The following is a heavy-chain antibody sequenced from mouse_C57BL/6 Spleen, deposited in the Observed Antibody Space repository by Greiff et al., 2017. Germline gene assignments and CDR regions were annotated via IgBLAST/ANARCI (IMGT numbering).Heavy chain of an antibody. J-gene: IGHJ3*01. CDR1: GYTFTSYW. CDR3: ARMGVRRAGFAY. V-gene: IGHV1-64*01. Sequence: QVQLKQPGAELVKPGASVKLSCKASGYTFTSYWMHWVKQRPGQGLEWIGMIHPNSGSTNYNEKFKSKATLTVDKSSSTAYMQLSSLTSEDSAVYDCARMGVRRAGFAYWGQGTLVTVSA. CDR2: IHPNSGST. D-gene: IGHD2-14*01.